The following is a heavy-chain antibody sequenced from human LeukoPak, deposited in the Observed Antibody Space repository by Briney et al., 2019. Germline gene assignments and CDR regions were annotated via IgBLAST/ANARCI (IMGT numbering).Heavy chain of an antibody. CDR1: GGSISSGGYY. V-gene: IGHV4-31*03. Sequence: PSETLSLTCTVSGGSISSGGYYWSWVRQHPEKGLEWIGYIYYSGTVYYNPSLKSRVTMSVDTSKNQFSLKLDSVTAADTAVYYCARFSNDHGVKFDYWGQGTLVTVSS. CDR3: ARFSNDHGVKFDY. D-gene: IGHD4-17*01. CDR2: IYYSGTV. J-gene: IGHJ4*02.